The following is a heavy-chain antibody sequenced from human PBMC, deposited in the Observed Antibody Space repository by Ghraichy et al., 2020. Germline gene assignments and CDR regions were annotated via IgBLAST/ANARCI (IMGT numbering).Heavy chain of an antibody. Sequence: SETLSLTCTVSGDSMTSVSHYWGWVRQPPGKGLEWIGSVSYSGTTYYNPSLKSRVTISVDTSNKQFSLQLNSVTAADTAVYFCSRHPSRRRFDSWGQGALVTVSS. CDR1: GDSMTSVSHY. CDR3: SRHPSRRRFDS. V-gene: IGHV4-39*01. CDR2: VSYSGTT. J-gene: IGHJ4*02.